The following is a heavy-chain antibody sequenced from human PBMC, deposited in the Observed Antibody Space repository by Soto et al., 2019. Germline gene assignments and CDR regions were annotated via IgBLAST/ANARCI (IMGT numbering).Heavy chain of an antibody. J-gene: IGHJ6*02. V-gene: IGHV4-4*07. D-gene: IGHD1-20*01. Sequence: PAETLSLTCAASGGSISSYYLSWIRQPAGKGLEWIARIYSSGGTNYNPALKSRLTMSDDTSKNHFSMKLSSVNAADTALYYCARAPMYKWNDDGYYYYGMDVWGQGTTVTVSS. CDR2: IYSSGGT. CDR3: ARAPMYKWNDDGYYYYGMDV. CDR1: GGSISSYY.